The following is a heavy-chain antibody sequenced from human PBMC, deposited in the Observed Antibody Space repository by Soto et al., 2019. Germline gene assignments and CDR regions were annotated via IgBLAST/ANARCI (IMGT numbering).Heavy chain of an antibody. CDR3: ARDQVGLTDY. V-gene: IGHV3-30-3*01. CDR2: ISYDGSNK. J-gene: IGHJ4*02. Sequence: LRLSCAASGFTFSSYAMHWVRQAPGKGLEWVAVISYDGSNKYYADSVKGRFTISRDNSKNTLYLQMNSLRAEDTAVYYCARDQVGLTDYWGQGTLVTVSS. D-gene: IGHD1-26*01. CDR1: GFTFSSYA.